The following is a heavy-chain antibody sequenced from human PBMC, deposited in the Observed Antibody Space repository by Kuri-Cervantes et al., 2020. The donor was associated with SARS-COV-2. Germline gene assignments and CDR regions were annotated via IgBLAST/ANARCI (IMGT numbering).Heavy chain of an antibody. CDR3: ARNTYYYDSSGYYYVDFQH. CDR2: IYSGGHT. D-gene: IGHD3-22*01. Sequence: GGSLRLSCAVSGFTVSTNYMSWVRQAPGKGLEWVSLIYSGGHTDYAESVKGRFTISRDNSRNTVYLQMNSLRTEDTAVYYCARNTYYYDSSGYYYVDFQHWGQGTLVTVSS. V-gene: IGHV3-66*02. J-gene: IGHJ1*01. CDR1: GFTVSTNY.